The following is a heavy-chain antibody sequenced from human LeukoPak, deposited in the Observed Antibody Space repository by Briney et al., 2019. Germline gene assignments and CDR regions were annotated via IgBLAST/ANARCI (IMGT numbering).Heavy chain of an antibody. J-gene: IGHJ4*02. CDR3: ARDSTYYYDSGSSGPHYFDN. CDR1: GFTFSNYA. V-gene: IGHV3-30*01. Sequence: GKSLRLSCAASGFTFSNYAMHWVRQAPGKGLEWVSLISSGGTYEYYAYSVKGRFTISRDNSKNTLYLQLNSLRAEDTAVYYCARDSTYYYDSGSSGPHYFDNWGQGTLVTVSS. CDR2: ISSGGTYE. D-gene: IGHD3-10*01.